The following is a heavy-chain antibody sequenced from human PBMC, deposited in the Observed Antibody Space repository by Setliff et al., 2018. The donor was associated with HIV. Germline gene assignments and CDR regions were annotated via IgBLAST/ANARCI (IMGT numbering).Heavy chain of an antibody. CDR2: IYHSGNT. CDR1: GDSISSDFY. J-gene: IGHJ3*02. D-gene: IGHD6-19*01. V-gene: IGHV4-38-2*02. CDR3: ASVPVAGTTHDAFDI. Sequence: SETLSLTCTVSGDSISSDFYWGWIRQPPGKGLEWIGSIYHSGNTYYMPSLQSRVTISVDMSKNQFSLNLNSVTAAGTAVYYCASVPVAGTTHDAFDIWGQGTMVTVSS.